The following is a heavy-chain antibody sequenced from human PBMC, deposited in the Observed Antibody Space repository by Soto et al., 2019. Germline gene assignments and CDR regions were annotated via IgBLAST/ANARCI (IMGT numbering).Heavy chain of an antibody. V-gene: IGHV4-39*01. CDR2: IYYSGST. Sequence: SETLSLTCTVSGGSISSSSYYWGWIRQPPGRGLEWIGSIYYSGSTYYNPSLKSRVTISVDTSKNQFSLKLSSVTAEATAVYYRARNLAAFSSGYYRMIPEYYFDYWGQGILVTVSS. D-gene: IGHD3-3*01. CDR1: GGSISSSSYY. CDR3: ARNLAAFSSGYYRMIPEYYFDY. J-gene: IGHJ4*02.